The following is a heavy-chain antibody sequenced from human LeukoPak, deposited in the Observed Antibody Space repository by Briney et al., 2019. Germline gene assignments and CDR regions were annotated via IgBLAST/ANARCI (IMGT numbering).Heavy chain of an antibody. D-gene: IGHD2-2*01. CDR1: GFTFSSYG. CDR2: IWYDGSNK. J-gene: IGHJ6*02. Sequence: GRSLRLSCAASGFTFSSYGMHWVRQAPGKGLEWVAVIWYDGSNKYYADSVKGRLTISRDNSKNTLYLQMNSLRAEDTAVYYCARGHRQVVVVPAAPYGMDVWGQGTTVTVSS. V-gene: IGHV3-33*01. CDR3: ARGHRQVVVVPAAPYGMDV.